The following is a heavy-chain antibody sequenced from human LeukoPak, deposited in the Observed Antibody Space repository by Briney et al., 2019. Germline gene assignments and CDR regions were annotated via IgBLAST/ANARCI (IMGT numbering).Heavy chain of an antibody. CDR1: GGSISSYY. D-gene: IGHD1-26*01. Sequence: SETLSPTCTVSGGSISSYYWSWIRQPPGKGLEWIGYIYYSGSTNYNPSLKSRVTISVDTSKNQFSLKLSSVTAADTAVYYCARGIGSYRKMSWFDPWGQGTLVTVSS. J-gene: IGHJ5*02. V-gene: IGHV4-59*12. CDR3: ARGIGSYRKMSWFDP. CDR2: IYYSGST.